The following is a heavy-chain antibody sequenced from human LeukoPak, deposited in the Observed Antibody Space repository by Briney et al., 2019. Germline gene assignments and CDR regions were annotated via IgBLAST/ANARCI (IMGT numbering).Heavy chain of an antibody. V-gene: IGHV3-23*01. D-gene: IGHD2-15*01. CDR1: GFTFSNYA. CDR2: ISGSGGST. J-gene: IGHJ4*02. Sequence: GGSLRLSCAASGFTFSNYAMSWVRQAPGKGLEWVSAISGSGGSTYYADSVKGRFTISRDNSKNTLYLQMNSLRAEDTAVYYCAKDRRIFQYYFDYWGQGTLVTVSS. CDR3: AKDRRIFQYYFDY.